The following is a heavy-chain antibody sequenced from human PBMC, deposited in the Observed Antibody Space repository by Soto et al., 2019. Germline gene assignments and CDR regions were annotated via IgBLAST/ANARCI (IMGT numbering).Heavy chain of an antibody. CDR1: GGSFRGYY. CDR2: INPSGST. CDR3: ARGRGFMSRNALDL. V-gene: IGHV4-34*01. Sequence: QVQLQRWGAGLLRPSETLSLTCAVSGGSFRGYYWTWLRQSPGRGLEWIGEINPSGSTNSNPSLKSRLTISVDTSKTQFSMNLTSVTAADAAVYYCARGRGFMSRNALDLWGQGTRVIVSS. J-gene: IGHJ3*01.